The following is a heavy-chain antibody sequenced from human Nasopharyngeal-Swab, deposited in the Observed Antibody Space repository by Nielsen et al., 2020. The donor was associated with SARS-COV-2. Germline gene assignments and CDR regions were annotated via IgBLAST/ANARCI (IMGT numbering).Heavy chain of an antibody. CDR3: ARERLDVDWFDP. D-gene: IGHD3-16*01. CDR2: TYYRSKWYN. Sequence: WIRQSPSRGLEWLGRTYYRSKWYNDYAVSVKSRITINPDTSKNQFSLQLNSVTPEDTAVHYCARERLDVDWFDPWGQGTLVTVSS. J-gene: IGHJ5*02. V-gene: IGHV6-1*01.